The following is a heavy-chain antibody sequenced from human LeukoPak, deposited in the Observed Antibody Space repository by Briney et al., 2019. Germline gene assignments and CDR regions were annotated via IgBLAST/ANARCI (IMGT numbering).Heavy chain of an antibody. V-gene: IGHV3-21*01. CDR1: GFTFSSYS. J-gene: IGHJ5*02. CDR3: ASRGPYIEQWLNSNWFDP. CDR2: ISSSSSYI. D-gene: IGHD6-19*01. Sequence: GGSLRPSCAASGFTFSSYSMNWVRQAPGKGLEWVSSISSSSSYIYYADSVKGRFTISRDNAKNSLYLQMNSLRAEDTAVYYCASRGPYIEQWLNSNWFDPWGQGTLVTVSS.